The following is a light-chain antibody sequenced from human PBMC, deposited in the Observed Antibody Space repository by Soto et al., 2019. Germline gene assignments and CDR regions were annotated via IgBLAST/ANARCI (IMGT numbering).Light chain of an antibody. CDR3: QQYANSPRT. V-gene: IGKV3-20*01. J-gene: IGKJ1*01. CDR2: GVS. CDR1: QTIVSNY. Sequence: EIVLTQPPGTLSLSPGERATLSCRASQTIVSNYLAWYQQRPGQAPRLLISGVSTRATGIPDRFSGSGSGTDFTLTISRLEPEDFAVYYCQQYANSPRTFGQGTKVDIK.